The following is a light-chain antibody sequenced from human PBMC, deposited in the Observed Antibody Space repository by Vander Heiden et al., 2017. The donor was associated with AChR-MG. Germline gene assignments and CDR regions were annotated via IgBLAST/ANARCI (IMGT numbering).Light chain of an antibody. J-gene: IGKJ4*01. Sequence: DIQMTQFPSSLSASVGDRVTITCQASQDISNYLNWYQQKPGKAPKLLIYDASNLETGVPSRFSGSGSGTVFTFTISSLQPEDIATYYCQQYDNLPLTFGGGTKVEIK. CDR2: DAS. CDR3: QQYDNLPLT. V-gene: IGKV1-33*01. CDR1: QDISNY.